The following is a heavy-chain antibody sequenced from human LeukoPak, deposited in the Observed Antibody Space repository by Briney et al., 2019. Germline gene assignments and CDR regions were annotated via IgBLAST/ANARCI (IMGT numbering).Heavy chain of an antibody. D-gene: IGHD6-19*01. CDR3: ARTSRWGSGWFLGVNAFDI. Sequence: PGGSLRLSCAASGFTFSGSAMHWVRQASGKGLEWVGRIRSKVNSYATTYAASVKGRFTISRDDSKNTAYLQTNSLRPEDTAVYYCARTSRWGSGWFLGVNAFDIWGQGTMVTVSS. J-gene: IGHJ3*02. CDR1: GFTFSGSA. V-gene: IGHV3-73*01. CDR2: IRSKVNSYAT.